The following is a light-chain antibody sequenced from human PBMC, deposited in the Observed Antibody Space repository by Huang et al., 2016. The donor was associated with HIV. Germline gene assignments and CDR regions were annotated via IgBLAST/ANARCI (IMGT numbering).Light chain of an antibody. CDR2: AAS. J-gene: IGKJ1*01. CDR1: PNVNTY. Sequence: EIVLTQSPATLSLSPGERATLSCRTSPNVNTYLAWYQHKPGQAPTLLISAASNRATGIPARFSGSGACTDFTLTISRLEPEDFAVYYCQHRTNRPPWTFGQGTRVETK. V-gene: IGKV3-11*01. CDR3: QHRTNRPPWT.